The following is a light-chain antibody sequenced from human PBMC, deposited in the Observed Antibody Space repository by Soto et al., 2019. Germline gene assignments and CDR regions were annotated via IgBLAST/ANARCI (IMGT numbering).Light chain of an antibody. Sequence: QSALTQPASVSGSPGQSITISCSGTRSDIGSYNYVAWYQQFPGKTPKILIYGVSNRPSRVSSRFSGSKSGNTTSLTISGLQAEDEADYYCISYTGSSTSYVFGSRTKLTVL. CDR3: ISYTGSSTSYV. CDR1: RSDIGSYNY. CDR2: GVS. J-gene: IGLJ1*01. V-gene: IGLV2-14*01.